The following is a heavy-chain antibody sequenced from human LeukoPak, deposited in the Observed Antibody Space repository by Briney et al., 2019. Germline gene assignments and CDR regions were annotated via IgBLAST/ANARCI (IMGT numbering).Heavy chain of an antibody. Sequence: PAGSLRLSCAASRFTFSTYAMSWVRQAHGKWLEWVSTISTSGGSTYYTDSVKGPFTLSRDTSTHTMFLQMNSQRATDTAIYFCAKGLNAYGSGSYSHLDAFDMWGQGTMVTVSS. J-gene: IGHJ3*02. CDR2: ISTSGGST. CDR3: AKGLNAYGSGSYSHLDAFDM. V-gene: IGHV3-23*01. D-gene: IGHD3-10*01. CDR1: RFTFSTYA.